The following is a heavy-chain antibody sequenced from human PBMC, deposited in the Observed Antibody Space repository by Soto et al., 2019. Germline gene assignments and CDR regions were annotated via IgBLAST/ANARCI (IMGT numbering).Heavy chain of an antibody. Sequence: QLQLQASGPGLVKPSETLSLTCTVSGGSISSSSYYWGWIRQPPGKGLEWIGSIDYSGSTYYNPSLKSRVTLSVATSKHRFSMQLRSVTAADTAVYYCARFEWELYGVDYWGQGNLVTVSS. V-gene: IGHV4-39*01. CDR1: GGSISSSSYY. D-gene: IGHD1-26*01. CDR3: ARFEWELYGVDY. CDR2: IDYSGST. J-gene: IGHJ4*02.